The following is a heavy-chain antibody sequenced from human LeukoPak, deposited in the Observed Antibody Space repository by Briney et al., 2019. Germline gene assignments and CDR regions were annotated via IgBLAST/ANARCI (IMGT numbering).Heavy chain of an antibody. Sequence: PGGSLRLSCAASGFTFSSYAMNWVRQAPGKGLEWVSSISTSSRYIYYADSVKGRFIISRDNAKNSLYLQMNSLRAEDTAVYYCARDIIWFGSDHWYFDLWGRGTLVTVSS. CDR1: GFTFSSYA. CDR3: ARDIIWFGSDHWYFDL. V-gene: IGHV3-21*06. D-gene: IGHD3-10*01. CDR2: ISTSSRYI. J-gene: IGHJ2*01.